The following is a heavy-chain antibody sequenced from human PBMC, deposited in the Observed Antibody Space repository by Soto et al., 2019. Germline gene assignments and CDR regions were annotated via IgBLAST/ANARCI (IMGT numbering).Heavy chain of an antibody. J-gene: IGHJ3*02. V-gene: IGHV3-30-3*01. CDR2: ISYDGSNK. CDR1: GFTFSSYA. CDR3: ARVDLGDISGYFSMHAFDI. D-gene: IGHD3-22*01. Sequence: GGSLRLSCAASGFTFSSYAMHWVRQAPGKGLEWVAVISYDGSNKYYADSVKGRFTISRDNSKNTLYLQMNSLRAEDTAVYYCARVDLGDISGYFSMHAFDICGQGTMVTVS.